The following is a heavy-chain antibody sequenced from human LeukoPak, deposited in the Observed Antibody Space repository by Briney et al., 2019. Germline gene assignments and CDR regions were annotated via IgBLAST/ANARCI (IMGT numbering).Heavy chain of an antibody. CDR3: ARLAIVGATTYYYGMDV. J-gene: IGHJ6*02. D-gene: IGHD1-26*01. V-gene: IGHV5-51*01. CDR1: GYSFTSYW. CDR2: IYPGDSDT. Sequence: GESLKISCKASGYSFTSYWIGWVRQMPGKGLEWMGIIYPGDSDTRYSPSFQGQVTISADKSISTAYLQWSSLKASDTAMYYCARLAIVGATTYYYGMDVWGQGTTVTVSS.